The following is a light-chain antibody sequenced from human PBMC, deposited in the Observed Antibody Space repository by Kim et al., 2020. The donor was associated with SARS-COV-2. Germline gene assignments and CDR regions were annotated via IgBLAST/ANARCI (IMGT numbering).Light chain of an antibody. CDR3: QQYYSFPYT. J-gene: IGKJ2*01. CDR2: WAS. V-gene: IGKV4-1*01. Sequence: DIVLTQSPDSLTVSLGERATINCKSSQTVLSTSNNKNSLAWFQHKPGHPPKLLISWASTRESGVPDRFSGSGSGTDLTLTISSLQAEDVAVYYCQQYYSFPYTFGQGTKLEI. CDR1: QTVLSTSNNKNS.